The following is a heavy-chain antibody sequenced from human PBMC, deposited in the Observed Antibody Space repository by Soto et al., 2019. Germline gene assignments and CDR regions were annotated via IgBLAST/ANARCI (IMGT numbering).Heavy chain of an antibody. CDR2: ISSSSSTI. CDR3: ARGLYYYDSSGYWGY. D-gene: IGHD3-22*01. CDR1: GFTFSSYS. J-gene: IGHJ4*02. V-gene: IGHV3-48*02. Sequence: EVQLVESGGGLVQPGGSLRLSCAASGFTFSSYSMNWVRQAPGKGLEWVSYISSSSSTIYYADSVKGRFTISRDNAKNSLYLQQNSLRDEDTAVYYCARGLYYYDSSGYWGYWGQGTLVTVPS.